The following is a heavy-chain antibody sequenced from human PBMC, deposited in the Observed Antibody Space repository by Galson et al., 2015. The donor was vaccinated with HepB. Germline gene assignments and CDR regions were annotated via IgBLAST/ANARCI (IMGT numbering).Heavy chain of an antibody. Sequence: SLRLSCAASGFTFDDYAMHWVRQAPGKGLEWVSGISWNSGSIGYADSVKGRFTISRDNAKNSLYLQMNSLRAEDTALYYCAKVFEGDTAMRGAFDIWGQGTMVTVSS. CDR3: AKVFEGDTAMRGAFDI. J-gene: IGHJ3*02. D-gene: IGHD5-18*01. V-gene: IGHV3-9*01. CDR2: ISWNSGSI. CDR1: GFTFDDYA.